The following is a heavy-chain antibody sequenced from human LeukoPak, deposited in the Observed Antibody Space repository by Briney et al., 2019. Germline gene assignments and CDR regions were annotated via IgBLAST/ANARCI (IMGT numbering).Heavy chain of an antibody. D-gene: IGHD3-9*01. Sequence: GGSLRLSCAASGFTFSSYAMHWVRQAPGKGLEWVAVISYDGSNKYYADSVKGRFTISRDNSKNTLYLQMNSLRAEDTAVYYCAKRDFDWSSDYWGQGTLVTVSS. CDR2: ISYDGSNK. CDR1: GFTFSSYA. CDR3: AKRDFDWSSDY. J-gene: IGHJ4*02. V-gene: IGHV3-30-3*02.